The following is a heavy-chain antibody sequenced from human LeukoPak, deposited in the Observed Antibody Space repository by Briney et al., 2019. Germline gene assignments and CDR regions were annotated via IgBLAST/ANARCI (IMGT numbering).Heavy chain of an antibody. CDR1: GGSFSGYY. CDR2: IYYSGST. Sequence: SETLSLTCAVYGGSFSGYYWSWIRQHPGRGLEWIGYIYYSGSTYYNPSLKSRVTISVDTSKNQFSLKLSSVTAADTAVYYCXXXXXXXXXXXXFDYYGMDVWGQGTTVTVSS. CDR3: XXXXXXXXXXXXFDYYGMDV. J-gene: IGHJ6*02. V-gene: IGHV4-31*11.